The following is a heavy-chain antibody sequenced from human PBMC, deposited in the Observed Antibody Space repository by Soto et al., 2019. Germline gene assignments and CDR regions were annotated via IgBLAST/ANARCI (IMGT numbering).Heavy chain of an antibody. CDR3: AKGAVAGHQTAYYYYGMDV. J-gene: IGHJ6*02. D-gene: IGHD6-19*01. CDR2: IIPIIRTV. CDR1: GGTFRTYA. Sequence: QVQLLQSGAEVKKPGSSVRVSCEASGGTFRTYAISWGRQAPGQGLQWVGEIIPIIRTVNYARKFQGRVTITADEAPSPAYMELRSLRSEYTAVYYCAKGAVAGHQTAYYYYGMDVWGQGTTVTVAS. V-gene: IGHV1-69*12.